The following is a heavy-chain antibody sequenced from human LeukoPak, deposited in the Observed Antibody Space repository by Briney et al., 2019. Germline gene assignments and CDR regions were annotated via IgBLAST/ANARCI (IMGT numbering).Heavy chain of an antibody. CDR3: ARDFSTVTFYYYYYMDV. D-gene: IGHD4-11*01. Sequence: SETLSLTCTVSGGSISSSSYYWRWVRQPPRKVLEWIGSSYYSGSTCYNPSPKSRLTRSVDTSKNPFSLNLSSLTAADTAVYYCARDFSTVTFYYYYYMDVWGKGTTVTVSS. CDR1: GGSISSSSYY. CDR2: SYYSGST. J-gene: IGHJ6*03. V-gene: IGHV4-39*07.